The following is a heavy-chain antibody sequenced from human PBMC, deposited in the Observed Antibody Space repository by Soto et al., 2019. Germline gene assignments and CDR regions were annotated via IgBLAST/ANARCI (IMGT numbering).Heavy chain of an antibody. CDR3: ARKKVGAPFDY. V-gene: IGHV4-31*03. CDR2: IYYSGST. D-gene: IGHD1-26*01. CDR1: GGSISSGGYY. J-gene: IGHJ4*02. Sequence: LSETLSLTCTVSGGSISSGGYYWSWIRQHPGKGLEWIGYIYYSGSTYYNPSLKSRVTISVDTSKNQFSLKLSSVTAADTAVYYCARKKVGAPFDYWGQGTLVTVSS.